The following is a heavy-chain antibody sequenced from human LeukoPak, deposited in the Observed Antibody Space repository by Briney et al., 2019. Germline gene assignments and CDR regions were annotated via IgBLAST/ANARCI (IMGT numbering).Heavy chain of an antibody. V-gene: IGHV3-23*01. CDR3: AKAVGWYTGNYFDY. D-gene: IGHD6-19*01. CDR1: GFTFSSYA. CDR2: ISGSGGST. J-gene: IGHJ4*02. Sequence: GGSLRLSCTASGFTFSSYAMSWVRQAPGKGLEWVSAISGSGGSTYYADSVKGRFTISRDNSKNTLYLQMNSLRAEDTAVYYCAKAVGWYTGNYFDYWGQGTLVTVSS.